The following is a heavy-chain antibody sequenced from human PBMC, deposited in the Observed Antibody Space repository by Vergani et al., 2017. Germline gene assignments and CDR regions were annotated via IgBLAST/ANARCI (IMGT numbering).Heavy chain of an antibody. CDR3: AKDLGGCNSISCSYYMDV. V-gene: IGHV1-2*02. J-gene: IGHJ6*03. Sequence: QVQLVQSGAEVKKPGASVKVSCKASGYTFTGYYMHWVRQAPGQGLEWMGWINPNSGGTNYAQKFQGRVTMTRDTSIRTAYMELSRLRSDDTAVYYCAKDLGGCNSISCSYYMDVLGKGTTVTV. CDR1: GYTFTGYY. CDR2: INPNSGGT. D-gene: IGHD2/OR15-2a*01.